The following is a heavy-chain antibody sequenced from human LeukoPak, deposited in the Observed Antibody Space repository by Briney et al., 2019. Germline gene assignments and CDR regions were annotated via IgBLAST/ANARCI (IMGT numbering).Heavy chain of an antibody. J-gene: IGHJ4*02. CDR1: GFVFSSYW. V-gene: IGHV3-7*05. CDR3: ARMRRGDY. D-gene: IGHD3-10*01. Sequence: GGSLRLSCAASGFVFSSYWMSWVRQAPGRGLEWVANIKHDGSGKYYVDSVKDRFTISRDNAKNSLYLQMNSLRAEDTAVYYCARMRRGDYWGQGTLVTVSS. CDR2: IKHDGSGK.